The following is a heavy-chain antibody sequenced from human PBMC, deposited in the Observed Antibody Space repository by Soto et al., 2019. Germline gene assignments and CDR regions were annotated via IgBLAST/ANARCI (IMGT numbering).Heavy chain of an antibody. Sequence: ASVKVSCKASGGTFSSYAISWVRQAPGQGLEWMGGIIPIFGTANYAQKFQGRVTITADESTNTAYMELSSLRSEDTAVYYCARVTVGAIRSSDAYYFDYWGQGTLVTVSS. D-gene: IGHD1-26*01. CDR1: GGTFSSYA. CDR2: IIPIFGTA. CDR3: ARVTVGAIRSSDAYYFDY. J-gene: IGHJ4*02. V-gene: IGHV1-69*13.